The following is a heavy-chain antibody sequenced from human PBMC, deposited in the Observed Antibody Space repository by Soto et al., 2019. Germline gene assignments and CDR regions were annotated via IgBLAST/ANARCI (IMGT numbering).Heavy chain of an antibody. CDR1: GGSISSGGYY. V-gene: IGHV4-31*03. Sequence: QVQLQESGPGLVKPSQTLSLTCTVSGGSISSGGYYWSWIRQHPGKGLEWIGYIYYSGSTYYNPSLQRRVTISVDTSKNQFSLKLSSVTAADTAVYYCASGSIWGAPMDVWGQGTTVTVSS. CDR2: IYYSGST. CDR3: ASGSIWGAPMDV. J-gene: IGHJ6*02. D-gene: IGHD3-16*01.